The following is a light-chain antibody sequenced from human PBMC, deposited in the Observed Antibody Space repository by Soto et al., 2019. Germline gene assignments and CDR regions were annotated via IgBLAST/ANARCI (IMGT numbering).Light chain of an antibody. V-gene: IGLV2-8*01. CDR2: EVN. Sequence: QSALTQPASVSGSPGQSITISCTGTSSDVGGHNYVSWYQQHPGKAPRVLIYEVNDRPSGVPDRFSGSKSGNTASLTVSGLQAEDEADYYCTSYTGSNNYVVFGGGTKLTVL. J-gene: IGLJ2*01. CDR3: TSYTGSNNYVV. CDR1: SSDVGGHNY.